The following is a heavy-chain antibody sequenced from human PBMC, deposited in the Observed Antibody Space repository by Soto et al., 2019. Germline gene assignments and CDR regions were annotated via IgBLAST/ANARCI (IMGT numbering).Heavy chain of an antibody. D-gene: IGHD3-9*01. CDR2: MNPNSGNT. J-gene: IGHJ6*02. CDR1: GYTFTSYD. Sequence: ASVKVSCKASGYTFTSYDINWVRQATGQGLEWMGWMNPNSGNTGYAQKFQGRVTMTRNTSISTAYMELSSLRSEDTAVYYCARMGTGYYDILTGYYDPGYYYYGMDVWGQGTTVTVSS. V-gene: IGHV1-8*01. CDR3: ARMGTGYYDILTGYYDPGYYYYGMDV.